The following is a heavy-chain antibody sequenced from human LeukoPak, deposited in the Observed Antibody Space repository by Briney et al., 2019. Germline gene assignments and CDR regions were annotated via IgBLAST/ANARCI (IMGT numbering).Heavy chain of an antibody. V-gene: IGHV3-64*04. Sequence: PGGSLRLSCSASGFIFSSYAMHWVRQAPGKGLEYVSGISFNGGNTYFADSVKGRFTISRDNSKNALHLQMNSLRAEDTAVYYCAKDPKSPMPDAFDIWGQGTMVTVSS. CDR3: AKDPKSPMPDAFDI. CDR2: ISFNGGNT. J-gene: IGHJ3*02. D-gene: IGHD2-2*01. CDR1: GFIFSSYA.